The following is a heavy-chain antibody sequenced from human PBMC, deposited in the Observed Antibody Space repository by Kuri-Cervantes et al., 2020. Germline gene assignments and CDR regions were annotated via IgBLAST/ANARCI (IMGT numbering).Heavy chain of an antibody. V-gene: IGHV3-30*03. D-gene: IGHD4-23*01. CDR3: ATSPDYGGNSWGAFDI. Sequence: GESLKISCAASGFTFSSYGMHWVRQAPGKGLEWVAVISYDGSNKYYADSVKGRFTISRDNSKNTLYLQMNSLRAEDTAVYYCATSPDYGGNSWGAFDIWGQGTMVTVSS. J-gene: IGHJ3*02. CDR2: ISYDGSNK. CDR1: GFTFSSYG.